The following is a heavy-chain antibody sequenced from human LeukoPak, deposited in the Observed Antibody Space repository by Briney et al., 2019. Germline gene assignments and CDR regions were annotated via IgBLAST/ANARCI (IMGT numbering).Heavy chain of an antibody. CDR3: AKGWMVVAATPYPLVY. D-gene: IGHD2-15*01. CDR1: GFTFSSYA. CDR2: ISGSGGST. Sequence: QSGGSLRLSCAASGFTFSSYAMSWVRQAPGKGLEWVSAISGSGGSTYYADSVKGRFTISRDNSKNTLYLQMNSLRAEDTAVYYCAKGWMVVAATPYPLVYWGQGTLVTVSS. J-gene: IGHJ4*02. V-gene: IGHV3-23*01.